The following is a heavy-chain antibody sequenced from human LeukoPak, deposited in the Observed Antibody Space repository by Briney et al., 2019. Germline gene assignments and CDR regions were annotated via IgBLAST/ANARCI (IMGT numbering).Heavy chain of an antibody. CDR2: MNPNSGNT. V-gene: IGHV1-8*01. Sequence: GASVKVSCKASGYTFTSYDNNWVRQATGQGLEWMGWMNPNSGNTGYAQKFQGRVTMTRNTSISTAYMELSSLRSEDTAVYYCAMSILNYDILTGYYAGAFDIWGQGTMVTVSS. J-gene: IGHJ3*02. CDR1: GYTFTSYD. D-gene: IGHD3-9*01. CDR3: AMSILNYDILTGYYAGAFDI.